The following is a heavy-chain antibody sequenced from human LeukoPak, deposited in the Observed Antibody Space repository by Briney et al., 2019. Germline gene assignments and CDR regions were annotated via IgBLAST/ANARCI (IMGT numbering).Heavy chain of an antibody. V-gene: IGHV3-30*18. CDR1: GFTFSSYG. Sequence: GGSLRLSCAASGFTFSSYGMHWVRQAPGKGLEWVAVISYDGSNKYYADSVKGRSTISRDNSKNTLYLQMNSLRAEDTAVYYCAKDRLTDIDYWGQGTLVTVSS. J-gene: IGHJ4*02. CDR3: AKDRLTDIDY. CDR2: ISYDGSNK.